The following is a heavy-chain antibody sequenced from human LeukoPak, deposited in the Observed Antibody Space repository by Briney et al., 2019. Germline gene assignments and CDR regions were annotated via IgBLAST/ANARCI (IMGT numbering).Heavy chain of an antibody. CDR2: IYYSGST. CDR1: GGSISSGGYY. V-gene: IGHV4-30-4*01. J-gene: IGHJ6*02. D-gene: IGHD4-17*01. CDR3: ARDLRYTVTTLDV. Sequence: PSETLSLTCTVSGGSISSGGYYWSWIRQPPGKGLEWIGYIYYSGSTYYNPSLKSRVSISVDTSKNQFSLKLSSVTAADTAVYYCARDLRYTVTTLDVWGQGTTVTVSS.